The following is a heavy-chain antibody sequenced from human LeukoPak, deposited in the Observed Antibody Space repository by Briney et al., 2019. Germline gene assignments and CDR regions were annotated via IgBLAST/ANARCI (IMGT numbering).Heavy chain of an antibody. CDR3: ARGLIREGYYFDY. D-gene: IGHD2-21*01. V-gene: IGHV3-21*01. CDR1: GFTFSSYS. Sequence: PGGSLRLSCAASGFTFSSYSMNWVRQAPGKGLEWVSSISSSSSYIYYADSVKGRFTISRDNAKNSLYLQMNSLRAEDTAVYYCARGLIREGYYFDYWGQGTLVTVSS. J-gene: IGHJ4*02. CDR2: ISSSSSYI.